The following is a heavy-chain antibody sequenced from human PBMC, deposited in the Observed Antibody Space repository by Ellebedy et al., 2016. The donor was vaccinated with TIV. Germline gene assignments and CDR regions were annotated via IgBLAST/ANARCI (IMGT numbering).Heavy chain of an antibody. CDR2: IYYSGST. Sequence: SETLSLTCTVSGGSISSYYWSWIRQPPGKGLEWIGYIYYSGSTNYNPSLKSRVTISLDTSKNQFSLKLSSVTAADTAVYYRARRVGGDGMDVWGQGTTVTVSS. J-gene: IGHJ6*02. CDR3: ARRVGGDGMDV. D-gene: IGHD3-16*01. V-gene: IGHV4-59*01. CDR1: GGSISSYY.